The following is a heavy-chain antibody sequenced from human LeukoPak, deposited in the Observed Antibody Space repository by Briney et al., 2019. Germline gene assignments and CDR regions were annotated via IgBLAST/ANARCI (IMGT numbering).Heavy chain of an antibody. V-gene: IGHV1-2*02. J-gene: IGHJ6*02. CDR1: GYTFTDYY. Sequence: ASVKVSCKASGYTFTDYYMHWVRQAPGQGLEWMGWISSNSSGTNYAQKFQGRVTMTRDTSTSTAYMELRSLRSDDTAVYYCTRDGSMDVWGQGTTVTVSS. CDR2: ISSNSSGT. CDR3: TRDGSMDV.